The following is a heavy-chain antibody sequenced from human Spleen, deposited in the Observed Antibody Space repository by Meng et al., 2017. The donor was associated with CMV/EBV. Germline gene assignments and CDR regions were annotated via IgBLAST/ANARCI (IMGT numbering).Heavy chain of an antibody. CDR3: AREDYSNYGWFDP. J-gene: IGHJ5*02. D-gene: IGHD4-11*01. V-gene: IGHV4-59*01. CDR2: MYYSGST. Sequence: SETLSLTCTVSGGSITSYYWSWIRQPPGKRLEWIGYMYYSGSTNYNPSLKSRVTISIDTSKNQFSLKLRSVTAADTAVYYCAREDYSNYGWFDPWGQGTLVTVSS. CDR1: GGSITSYY.